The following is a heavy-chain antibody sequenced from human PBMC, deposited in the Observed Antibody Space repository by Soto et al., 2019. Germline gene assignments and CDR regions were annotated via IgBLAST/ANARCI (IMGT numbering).Heavy chain of an antibody. CDR1: GYTFTSYA. CDR2: INAGNNNT. V-gene: IGHV1-3*01. CDR3: AREYHQQLGYYFQH. D-gene: IGHD2-2*01. Sequence: ASVKVSCKASGYTFTSYAMHWVRQAPGQRLEWMGWINAGNNNTKYSQKFQGRVTITRDTSASTAYMELSSLRSEDTTVYYCAREYHQQLGYYFQHWGQGTLVTVSS. J-gene: IGHJ1*01.